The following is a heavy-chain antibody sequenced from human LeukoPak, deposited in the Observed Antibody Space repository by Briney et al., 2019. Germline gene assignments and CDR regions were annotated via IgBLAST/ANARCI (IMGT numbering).Heavy chain of an antibody. J-gene: IGHJ4*02. CDR2: IYHSGST. V-gene: IGHV4-38-2*02. CDR3: ASGDCSSTSCLDY. Sequence: SETLSLTCTVSGYSISNGYYWSWIRQPPGKGLEWIGYIYHSGSTYYNPSLKSRVTISVDRSKNQFSLKLSSVTAADTAVYYCASGDCSSTSCLDYWGQGTLVTVSS. CDR1: GYSISNGYY. D-gene: IGHD2-2*01.